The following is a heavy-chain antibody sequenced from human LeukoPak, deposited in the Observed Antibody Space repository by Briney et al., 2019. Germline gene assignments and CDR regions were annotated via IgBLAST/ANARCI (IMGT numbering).Heavy chain of an antibody. V-gene: IGHV4-34*01. D-gene: IGHD3-10*01. CDR1: GGSFSGYY. Sequence: PSETLSLTCAVYGGSFSGYYWSWIRQPPGKGLERIGQINPSGSTNYNPSLKSRVTISVDTSKNQFSLKLSSVTAADTAVYYCARQSGELLWFGEDYYMDVWGKGTTVTISS. CDR2: INPSGST. J-gene: IGHJ6*03. CDR3: ARQSGELLWFGEDYYMDV.